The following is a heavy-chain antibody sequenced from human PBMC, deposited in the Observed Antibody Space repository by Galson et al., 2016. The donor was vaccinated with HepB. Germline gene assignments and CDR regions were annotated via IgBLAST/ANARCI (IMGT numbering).Heavy chain of an antibody. CDR2: IYSGGST. CDR3: ARLSWQWLVPIFDY. V-gene: IGHV3-53*01. Sequence: SLRLSCAASGFTVSSNYMSWVRQAPGKGLEWGSVIYSGGSTYYADSVKGRFTISRDNSKNTLYLQMNSLRAEDTAVYYCARLSWQWLVPIFDYWGQGTLVTVSS. J-gene: IGHJ4*02. D-gene: IGHD6-19*01. CDR1: GFTVSSNY.